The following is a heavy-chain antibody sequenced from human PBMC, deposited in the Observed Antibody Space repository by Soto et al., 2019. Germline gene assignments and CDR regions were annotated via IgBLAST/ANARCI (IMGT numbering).Heavy chain of an antibody. D-gene: IGHD3-3*02. J-gene: IGHJ4*02. V-gene: IGHV1-24*01. Sequence: GASVKVSCKVSGYTLTELSMHWVRQAPGKGLEWMGGFDPEDGETIYAQKFQGRVTMTEDTSTDTAYMELSSLRSEDTAVYYCATVPPLLVDPLPSLEIYPLYRGEATLV. CDR3: ATVPPLLVDPLPSLEIYPLY. CDR1: GYTLTELS. CDR2: FDPEDGET.